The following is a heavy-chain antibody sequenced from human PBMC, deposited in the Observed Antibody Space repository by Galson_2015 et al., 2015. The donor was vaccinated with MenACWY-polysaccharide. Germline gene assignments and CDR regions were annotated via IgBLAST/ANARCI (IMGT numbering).Heavy chain of an antibody. CDR2: IGTSSSTI. D-gene: IGHD1-14*01. CDR3: ATRSTPVDNHAFDS. CDR1: GFTFSSYL. Sequence: SLRLSCAVSGFTFSSYLMTWVRQAPGKGLEWVSYIGTSSSTISYADSVKGRFTISWDTAKKSLYLLMDGLRADDTAVYYCATRSTPVDNHAFDSWGQGTMVIVSS. V-gene: IGHV3-48*04. J-gene: IGHJ3*01.